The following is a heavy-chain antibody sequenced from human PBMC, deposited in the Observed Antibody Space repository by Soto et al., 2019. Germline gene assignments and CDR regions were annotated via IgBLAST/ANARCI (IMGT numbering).Heavy chain of an antibody. CDR2: ISGSGGST. Sequence: GGSLRLSCAASGFAFTTYAMSWVRQAPGKGLEWVSGISGSGGSTYYADSVKGRFTISRDNSKNTPYLQMNSLRAEDTAVYYCAKAIVVVISPGFYFDYWGQGTLVTVSS. J-gene: IGHJ4*02. CDR1: GFAFTTYA. CDR3: AKAIVVVISPGFYFDY. D-gene: IGHD3-22*01. V-gene: IGHV3-23*01.